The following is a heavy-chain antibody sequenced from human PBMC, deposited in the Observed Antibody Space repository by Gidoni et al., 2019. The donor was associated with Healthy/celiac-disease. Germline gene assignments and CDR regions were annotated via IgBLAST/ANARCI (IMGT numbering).Heavy chain of an antibody. CDR1: GVTFGAYA. CDR2: MRSKAYGGTT. D-gene: IGHD2-21*02. V-gene: IGHV3-49*04. J-gene: IGHJ6*02. CDR3: TRVTVTADYGMDV. Sequence: EVPLAESGGGLVQPGRSLRLSCTASGVTFGAYAMSWVRQAPGKGLELVGFMRSKAYGGTTEDAASVKGRFTISRDDSKSIAYLQMNSLKTEDTAVYYCTRVTVTADYGMDVWGQGTTVTVSS.